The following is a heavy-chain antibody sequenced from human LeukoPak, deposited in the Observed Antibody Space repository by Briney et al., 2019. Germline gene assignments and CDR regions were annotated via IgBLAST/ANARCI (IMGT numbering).Heavy chain of an antibody. CDR1: GGSIRSYY. D-gene: IGHD5-12*01. Sequence: SETLSLTCTVSGGSIRSYYWNWIRRPPGKGLEWIGYIYYTGSTSYNPSLKSRVTISLDTSKSQFSLRLTSVTAADTAVYYCASHGSSGHDPLTWGQGTLVTVSS. J-gene: IGHJ4*01. CDR2: IYYTGST. CDR3: ASHGSSGHDPLT. V-gene: IGHV4-59*08.